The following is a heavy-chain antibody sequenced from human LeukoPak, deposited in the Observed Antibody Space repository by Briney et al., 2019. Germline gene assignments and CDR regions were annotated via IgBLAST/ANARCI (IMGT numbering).Heavy chain of an antibody. CDR2: ISGSGGST. CDR3: ARFVAVAPLSTGSGFDY. D-gene: IGHD6-19*01. J-gene: IGHJ3*01. V-gene: IGHV3-23*01. CDR1: GFTFSSYA. Sequence: GGSLRLSCAASGFTFSSYAMSWVRQAPGKGLEWVSAISGSGGSTYYADSVKGRFTISRDNSKNTLYLQMNSLRAEDTAVYYCARFVAVAPLSTGSGFDYWGQGTMVTVSS.